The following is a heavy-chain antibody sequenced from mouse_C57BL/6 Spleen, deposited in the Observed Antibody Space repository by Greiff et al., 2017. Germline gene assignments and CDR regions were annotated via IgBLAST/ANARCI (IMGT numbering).Heavy chain of an antibody. J-gene: IGHJ1*03. V-gene: IGHV1-59*01. CDR1: GYTFTSYW. CDR2: IDPSDSYT. Sequence: QVQLQQPGAELVRPGTSVKLSCKASGYTFTSYWMHWVKQRPGQGLEWIGVIDPSDSYTNYNQKFKGKATLTVDTSSSTAYMQLSSLTSEDSAVYYCARYDYARYFDVWGTGTTVTVSS. CDR3: ARYDYARYFDV. D-gene: IGHD1-1*01.